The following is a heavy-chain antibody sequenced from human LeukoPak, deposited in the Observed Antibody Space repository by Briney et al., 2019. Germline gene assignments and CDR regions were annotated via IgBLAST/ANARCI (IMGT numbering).Heavy chain of an antibody. CDR1: GYSISSGYY. J-gene: IGHJ4*02. V-gene: IGHV4-38-2*02. CDR3: AREDGDYSLDY. D-gene: IGHD4-17*01. Sequence: SETLSLTCTVSGYSISSGYYWGWIRQPPGKGLEWIGYIYYSGSTYYNPSLKSRVTISVDTSKNQFSLKLSSVTAADTAVYYCAREDGDYSLDYWGQGTLVTVSS. CDR2: IYYSGST.